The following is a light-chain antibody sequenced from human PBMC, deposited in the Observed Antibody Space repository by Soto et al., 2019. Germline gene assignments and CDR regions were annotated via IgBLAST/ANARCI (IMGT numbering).Light chain of an antibody. J-gene: IGKJ1*01. Sequence: EIVLTQSPGTLSLSPGERATLSCRASQSLSSTYLAWYQQKPGQAPRLLIYGASNRATGIPDRFSGSGSGTDFTLTINRLEPEDFEVYYCQQYGSSPLTFGQGTKVEIK. CDR3: QQYGSSPLT. CDR2: GAS. CDR1: QSLSSTY. V-gene: IGKV3-20*01.